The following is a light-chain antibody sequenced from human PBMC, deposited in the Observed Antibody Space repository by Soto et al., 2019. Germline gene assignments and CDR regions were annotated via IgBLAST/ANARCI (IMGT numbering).Light chain of an antibody. V-gene: IGLV2-11*01. CDR1: SSDVGGYNY. CDR3: CSYAGTYSYV. CDR2: DVS. Sequence: QSVLAQPASVSGSPGQSVTISCTGTSSDVGGYNYVSWYQQHPGKAPKLMISDVSKRPSGVPDRFYGSKSGNTASLTISGLQSEDEADYYCCSYAGTYSYVLGTGNKVTVL. J-gene: IGLJ1*01.